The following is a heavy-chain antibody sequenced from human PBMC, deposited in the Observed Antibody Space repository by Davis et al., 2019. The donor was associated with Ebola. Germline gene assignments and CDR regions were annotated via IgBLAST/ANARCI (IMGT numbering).Heavy chain of an antibody. D-gene: IGHD2-8*01. Sequence: GGSLSLSCNVFGSTFTKSWIGWVRQLPGKGLEWLGIIYPGDSNVKYSPSFEGQVTISVDKSINTAYLQWSSLKASDTAVYYCARQMGSLTSAWGQGTTVTVSS. CDR3: ARQMGSLTSA. V-gene: IGHV5-51*01. CDR1: GSTFTKSW. CDR2: IYPGDSNV. J-gene: IGHJ6*02.